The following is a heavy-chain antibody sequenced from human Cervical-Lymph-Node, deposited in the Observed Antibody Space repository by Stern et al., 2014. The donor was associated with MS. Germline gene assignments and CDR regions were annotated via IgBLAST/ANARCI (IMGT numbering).Heavy chain of an antibody. J-gene: IGHJ4*02. V-gene: IGHV5-51*01. CDR2: IYSRDSDI. D-gene: IGHD3/OR15-3a*01. CDR1: GYSFTNYW. Sequence: EVQLVESGAEVKKPGESLRISCKGSGYSFTNYWVAWVRQMPGQGLEWMGIIYSRDSDIRYSPSFQGQVTISADESISTAFLQWSSLKASDTAMYYCARSVYRDWELPLEFDFWGQGTLVTVSS. CDR3: ARSVYRDWELPLEFDF.